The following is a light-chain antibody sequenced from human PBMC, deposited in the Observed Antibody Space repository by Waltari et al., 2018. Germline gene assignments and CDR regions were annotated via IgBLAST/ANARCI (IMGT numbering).Light chain of an antibody. Sequence: QSALTQPPSASGSPGQSVTISCTGTSSDIGGFNYVSWCQQNPGQAPKLLIYEVNKRPSGIPDRFSGSKSGNTASLTVSGLQAEDEAEYYCSSYGGRNNLLFGEGTKLTVL. CDR1: SSDIGGFNY. CDR3: SSYGGRNNLL. CDR2: EVN. V-gene: IGLV2-8*01. J-gene: IGLJ3*02.